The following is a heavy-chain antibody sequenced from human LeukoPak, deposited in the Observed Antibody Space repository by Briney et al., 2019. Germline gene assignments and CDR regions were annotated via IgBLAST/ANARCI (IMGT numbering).Heavy chain of an antibody. V-gene: IGHV3-7*03. J-gene: IGHJ4*02. CDR3: ATPGAHVGGYSFDY. D-gene: IGHD5-18*01. Sequence: PGGSLRLSCAASGFTFGGYWMSWVRQAPGKGLEWVANIKQDGSQEYYVDSVKGRFTTSRDNSKNTLYLQMNSLRAEDTAVYYCATPGAHVGGYSFDYWGQGTLVTVSS. CDR1: GFTFGGYW. CDR2: IKQDGSQE.